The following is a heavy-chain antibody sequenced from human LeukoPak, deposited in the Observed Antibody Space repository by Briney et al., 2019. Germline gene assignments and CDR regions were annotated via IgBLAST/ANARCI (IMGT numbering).Heavy chain of an antibody. D-gene: IGHD6-19*01. Sequence: GGSLRLSCAASGFTFSSYVMHWVRQAPGKGLERVAIISYDGSNEYYADAVKGRFTISRDNSKNTLYLQMNSLRAEDTALYYCARVKGGSSGWYATGAFDIWGQGTMVTVSS. CDR2: ISYDGSNE. CDR3: ARVKGGSSGWYATGAFDI. CDR1: GFTFSSYV. J-gene: IGHJ3*02. V-gene: IGHV3-30*04.